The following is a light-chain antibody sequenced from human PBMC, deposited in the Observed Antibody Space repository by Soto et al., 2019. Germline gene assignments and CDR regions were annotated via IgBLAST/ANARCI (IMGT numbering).Light chain of an antibody. J-gene: IGLJ1*01. CDR2: DVS. CDR1: SSDVGAYNY. CDR3: SSYTSATTYV. V-gene: IGLV2-14*01. Sequence: QSALTQPASVSGSPGQSITISCTGTSSDVGAYNYASWYQQYPGEAPKVIIYDVSHRLAGVSNRFSGSKSGNTASLTISGLQTQDEADYYCSSYTSATTYVFGTGTKVTVL.